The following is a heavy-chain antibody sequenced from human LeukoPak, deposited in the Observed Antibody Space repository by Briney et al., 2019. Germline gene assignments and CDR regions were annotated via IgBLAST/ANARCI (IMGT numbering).Heavy chain of an antibody. CDR2: ISGSGGST. CDR1: GFTFSSYA. Sequence: GGSLRLSCAASGFTFSSYAMSWVRQAPGKGLEWGSAISGSGGSTYYADSVKGRFTISRDNSKNTLYLQMNSLRAEDTAVYYCAKPKDAPRTAAAAHAWGQGTLVTVSS. CDR3: AKPKDAPRTAAAAHA. J-gene: IGHJ4*02. D-gene: IGHD6-13*01. V-gene: IGHV3-23*01.